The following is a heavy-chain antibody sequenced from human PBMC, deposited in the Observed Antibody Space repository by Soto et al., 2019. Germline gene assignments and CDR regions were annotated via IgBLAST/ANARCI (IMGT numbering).Heavy chain of an antibody. CDR1: GFSFSDYA. J-gene: IGHJ4*02. Sequence: GGSLRLSCAASGFSFSDYAMSWVRQARGKGLERVSVISESGGSTHYADSVRCRYTVSRDNSKNSLSLRMNSLRDEDTAAYFCAKRSPYSSGWYSPIFDYWGQGALVTVSS. V-gene: IGHV3-23*01. CDR3: AKRSPYSSGWYSPIFDY. CDR2: ISESGGST. D-gene: IGHD6-13*01.